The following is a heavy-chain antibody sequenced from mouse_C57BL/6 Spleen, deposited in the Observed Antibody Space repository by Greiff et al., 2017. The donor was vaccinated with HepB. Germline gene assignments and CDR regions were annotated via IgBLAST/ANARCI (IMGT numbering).Heavy chain of an antibody. CDR3: ARTSSGYVHYFDY. V-gene: IGHV1-61*01. Sequence: QVQLQQPGAELVRPGSSVKLSCKASGYTFTSYWMDWVKQRPGQGLEWIGNIYPSDSETHYNQKFKDKATLTVDKSSSTAYMQLSSLTSEDSAVYYGARTSSGYVHYFDYWGQGTTLTVSS. CDR2: IYPSDSET. J-gene: IGHJ2*01. CDR1: GYTFTSYW. D-gene: IGHD3-2*02.